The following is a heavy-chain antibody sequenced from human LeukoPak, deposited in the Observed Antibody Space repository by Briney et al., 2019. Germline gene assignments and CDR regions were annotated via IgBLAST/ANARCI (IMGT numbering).Heavy chain of an antibody. D-gene: IGHD6-19*01. V-gene: IGHV3-23*01. CDR1: GFTLSSYE. CDR3: AKDKSSGWLFDAFDI. Sequence: GGSLRLSCTVSGFTLSSYEMSWIRQAPGKGLEWVSAISGSGGSTYYADSVKGRFTISRDNSKNTLYLQMNSLRAEDTAVYYCAKDKSSGWLFDAFDIWGQGTMVTVSS. J-gene: IGHJ3*02. CDR2: ISGSGGST.